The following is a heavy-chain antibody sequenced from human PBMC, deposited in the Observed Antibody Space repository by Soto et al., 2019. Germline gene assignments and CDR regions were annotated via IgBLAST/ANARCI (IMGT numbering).Heavy chain of an antibody. CDR2: IYYSGST. D-gene: IGHD2-8*01. Sequence: NPSETLSLTCTVSGGSISSSSYYWGWIRQPPGKGLEWIGSIYYSGSTYYNPSLKSRVTISVDTSKNQFSLKLSSVTAADTAVYYCARPGGCTNGVCYSHFDYWGQGTLVTVSS. V-gene: IGHV4-39*01. CDR3: ARPGGCTNGVCYSHFDY. J-gene: IGHJ4*02. CDR1: GGSISSSSYY.